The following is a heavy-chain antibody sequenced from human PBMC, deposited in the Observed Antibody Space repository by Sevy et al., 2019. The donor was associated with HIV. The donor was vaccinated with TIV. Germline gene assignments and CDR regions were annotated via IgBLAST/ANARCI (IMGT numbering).Heavy chain of an antibody. V-gene: IGHV3-7*01. CDR1: GFNLSPYW. D-gene: IGHD3-22*01. CDR2: IKQDGNEK. CDR3: ASNTYHYDSNTYYPVY. J-gene: IGHJ4*02. Sequence: GGSLRLSCVASGFNLSPYWMTWVHQAPGKGLEWMANIKQDGNEKYYVDSVKGRFTVSRDNAKNALYLQMYSLRVEDTAVYFCASNTYHYDSNTYYPVYWGQGTRVTVSS.